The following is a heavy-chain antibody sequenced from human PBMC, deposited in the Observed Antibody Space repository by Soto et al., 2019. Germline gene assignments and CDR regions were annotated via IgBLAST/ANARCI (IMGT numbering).Heavy chain of an antibody. CDR3: ARYSGSYKIDY. D-gene: IGHD1-26*01. V-gene: IGHV3-33*01. CDR1: GFTFSSYG. J-gene: IGHJ4*02. Sequence: GGSLRLSCAASGFTFSSYGMHWVRQAPGKGLEWVAVIWYDGSNKYYADSVKGRFTISRDNSKNTLYLQLNSLRAEDTAVYYCARYSGSYKIDYWGQGTQVTVSS. CDR2: IWYDGSNK.